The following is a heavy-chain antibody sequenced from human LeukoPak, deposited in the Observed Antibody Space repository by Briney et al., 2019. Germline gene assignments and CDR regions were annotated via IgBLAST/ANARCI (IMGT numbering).Heavy chain of an antibody. V-gene: IGHV4-34*01. CDR2: INHSGST. D-gene: IGHD3-3*01. CDR1: GGSFSGYY. CDR3: ARVPYDFWSGYGSFDY. J-gene: IGHJ4*02. Sequence: SETLSLTCAVYGGSFSGYYWSWIRQPPGKGLEWIGEINHSGSTNYNPTLKSRVTISVDTSKNQFSLKLSSVTAADTAVYYCARVPYDFWSGYGSFDYWGQGTLVTVSS.